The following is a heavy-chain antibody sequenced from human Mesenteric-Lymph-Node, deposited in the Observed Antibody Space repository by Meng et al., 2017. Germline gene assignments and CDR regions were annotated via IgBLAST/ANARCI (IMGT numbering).Heavy chain of an antibody. CDR2: INTNTGNP. CDR1: GYTFTSYA. D-gene: IGHD3-22*01. Sequence: ASVKVSCKASGYTFTSYAMNWVRQAPGQGLEWMGWINTNTGNPTYAQGFTGRFVFSLDTSVSTAYLQISSLKAEDTAVYYCARDSWSITMIIVPRAGAFDIWGQGTMVTVSS. V-gene: IGHV7-4-1*02. CDR3: ARDSWSITMIIVPRAGAFDI. J-gene: IGHJ3*02.